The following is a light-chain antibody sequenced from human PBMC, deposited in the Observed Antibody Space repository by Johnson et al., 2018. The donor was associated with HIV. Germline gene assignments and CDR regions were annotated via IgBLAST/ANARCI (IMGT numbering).Light chain of an antibody. V-gene: IGLV1-51*02. Sequence: QSVLTQPPSVSAAPGQKVTISCSGGRSSIGNNYVSWYQQLPGTGPKLLIYENNKRPSGIPDRFSASKSGASATLGITGLQTGDEADYYCGTWDSSLSAYVFGTGTKVTVL. CDR2: ENN. CDR3: GTWDSSLSAYV. CDR1: RSSIGNNY. J-gene: IGLJ1*01.